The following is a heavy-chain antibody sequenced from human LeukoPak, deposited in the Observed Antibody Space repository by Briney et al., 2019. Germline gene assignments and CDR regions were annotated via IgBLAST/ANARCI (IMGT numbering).Heavy chain of an antibody. D-gene: IGHD6-13*01. Sequence: SETLSLTCTVSGGSISSSSYYWDWIRQPPGKGLEWIGSIYYRGSTYYNPSLKSRVTISVDTTKNPFSLKLSSVTAAATAVYYWARGSTSWPRHFDYWGQGTLVTVSS. CDR2: IYYRGST. CDR1: GGSISSSSYY. J-gene: IGHJ4*02. V-gene: IGHV4-39*01. CDR3: ARGSTSWPRHFDY.